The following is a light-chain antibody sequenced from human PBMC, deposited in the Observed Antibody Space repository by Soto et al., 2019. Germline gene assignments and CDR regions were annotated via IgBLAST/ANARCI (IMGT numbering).Light chain of an antibody. CDR2: GAS. CDR3: QQYGSSPGYT. V-gene: IGKV3-20*01. J-gene: IGKJ2*01. CDR1: QSVSSSY. Sequence: EIVLTQSPGTLSLSPGERATLSCRASQSVSSSYLAWYQQKPGQAPRLLIYGASSRATGIPDRFSGSGSGTDCTLTISRLDPEDFAVYYCQQYGSSPGYTFGQGTKLEIK.